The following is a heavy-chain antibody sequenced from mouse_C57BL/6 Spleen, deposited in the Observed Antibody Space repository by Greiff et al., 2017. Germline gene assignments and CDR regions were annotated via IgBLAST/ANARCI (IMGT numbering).Heavy chain of an antibody. J-gene: IGHJ3*01. CDR1: GYAFSSSW. V-gene: IGHV1-82*01. D-gene: IGHD2-4*01. CDR3: AREGYDYDVRFAD. CDR2: IYPGDGDT. Sequence: QVQLQQSGPELVKPGASVKISCKASGYAFSSSWMHWVKQRPGKGLEWIGRIYPGDGDTNYNGKFKGKATLTADKSSSTASMQLSSLTSEDSAVYCCAREGYDYDVRFADWGQGTLVTVSA.